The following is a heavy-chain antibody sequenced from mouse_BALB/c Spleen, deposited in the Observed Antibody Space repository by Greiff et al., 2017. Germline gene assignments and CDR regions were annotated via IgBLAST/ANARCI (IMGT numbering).Heavy chain of an antibody. CDR2: IYPGSGST. V-gene: IGHV1-55*01. CDR1: GYNFTSYW. CDR3: ARGEDYYGSSYFDY. D-gene: IGHD1-1*01. J-gene: IGHJ2*01. Sequence: VQLQQPGAELVKPGTSVKLSCKASGYNFTSYWINWVKLRPGQGLEWIGDIYPGSGSTNYNEKFKSKATLTVDTSSSTAYMQLSSLASEDSALYYCARGEDYYGSSYFDYWGQGTTLTVSS.